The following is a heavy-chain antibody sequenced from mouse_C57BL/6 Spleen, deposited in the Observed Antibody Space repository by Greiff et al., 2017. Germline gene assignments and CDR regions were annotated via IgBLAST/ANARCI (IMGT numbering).Heavy chain of an antibody. CDR1: GFTFSSYA. V-gene: IGHV5-4*01. CDR3: ARDGYFDV. J-gene: IGHJ1*03. Sequence: EVKLMESGGGLVKPGGSLKLSCAASGFTFSSYAMSWVRQTPEKRLEWVATISAGGSYTYYPDNVKGRFTISRDNAKNNLYLQMSHLKSEDTAMYYCARDGYFDVWGTGTTVTVSA. CDR2: ISAGGSYT.